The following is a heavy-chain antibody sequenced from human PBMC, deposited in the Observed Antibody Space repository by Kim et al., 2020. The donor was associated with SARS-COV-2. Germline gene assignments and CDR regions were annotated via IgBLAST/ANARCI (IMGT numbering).Heavy chain of an antibody. Sequence: GGSLRLSCEASGFFVSNTYLSWVRQAPGKGLEWVSVIYTGATTNYASSVMGRFIISSDNSRNTAYLQMMSRRAEDTAAYYCARLGPVTGNYYYGIDVWG. D-gene: IGHD2-21*02. CDR2: IYTGATT. J-gene: IGHJ6*02. V-gene: IGHV3-53*01. CDR3: ARLGPVTGNYYYGIDV. CDR1: GFFVSNTY.